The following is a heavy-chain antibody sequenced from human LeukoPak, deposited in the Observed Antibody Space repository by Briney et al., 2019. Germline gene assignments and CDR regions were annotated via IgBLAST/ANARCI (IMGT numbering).Heavy chain of an antibody. CDR1: GYTFTSNY. D-gene: IGHD5-12*01. CDR2: IYPRDGST. J-gene: IGHJ4*02. CDR3: ARLVATPVDY. Sequence: ASVKVSCKASGYTFTSNYIHWVRQAPGQGLEWMGMIYPRDGSTSYAQKFQGRVTVTRDTFTSTAYMELSRLRSDDTAVYYCARLVATPVDYWGQGTLVTVSS. V-gene: IGHV1-46*01.